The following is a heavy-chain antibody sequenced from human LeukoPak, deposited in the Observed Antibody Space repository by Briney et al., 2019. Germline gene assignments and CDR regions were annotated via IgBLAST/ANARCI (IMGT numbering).Heavy chain of an antibody. CDR3: GRNAYNWNFNDY. J-gene: IGHJ4*02. V-gene: IGHV3-11*03. Sequence: NAGGSLRLSCAASGFTFSDYYMSWIRQTPGKGLEWVSYISDDSSYTNYADSVKGRFTISRDNANNSLYLQMNILRAEDTAIYYCGRNAYNWNFNDYWGQGTLVTVSS. CDR2: ISDDSSYT. CDR1: GFTFSDYY. D-gene: IGHD1-1*01.